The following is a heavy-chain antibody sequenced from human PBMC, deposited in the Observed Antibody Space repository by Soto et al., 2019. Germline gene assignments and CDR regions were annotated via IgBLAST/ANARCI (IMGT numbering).Heavy chain of an antibody. Sequence: GESLKIACKGSVYSFTSYWISWVRQMPGKGLEWMGRIDPSDSYTNYSPSFQGHVTISADKSISTAYLQWSSLKASDTAMYYCARLSEWLSYYYGMDVWGQGTTVTVSS. V-gene: IGHV5-10-1*01. J-gene: IGHJ6*02. D-gene: IGHD3-3*01. CDR3: ARLSEWLSYYYGMDV. CDR1: VYSFTSYW. CDR2: IDPSDSYT.